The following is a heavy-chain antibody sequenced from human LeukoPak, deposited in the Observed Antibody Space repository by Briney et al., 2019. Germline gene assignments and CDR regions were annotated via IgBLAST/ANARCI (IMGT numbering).Heavy chain of an antibody. CDR1: GYTFTSYG. D-gene: IGHD6-13*01. J-gene: IGHJ4*02. Sequence: GASVKVSCKASGYTFTSYGISWVRQAPGQGLEWMGGIIPIFGTANYAQKFQGRVTITADESTSTAYMELSSLRSEDTAVYYCARLTAAAPGIHWGQGTLVTVSS. CDR3: ARLTAAAPGIH. CDR2: IIPIFGTA. V-gene: IGHV1-69*13.